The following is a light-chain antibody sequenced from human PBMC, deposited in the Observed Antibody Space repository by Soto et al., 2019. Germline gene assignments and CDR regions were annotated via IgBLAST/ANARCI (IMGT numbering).Light chain of an antibody. Sequence: DIRMTQSPYSLSVSVGDGVTITCRASETINNYLNWYQQKPGRAPKLLIHAASTLQSGVPSRFSGSGSGTDFTLTISSRQPEDFATYACQQSYTSPWTVGLGTGVEI. J-gene: IGKJ1*01. CDR3: QQSYTSPWT. CDR1: ETINNY. CDR2: AAS. V-gene: IGKV1-39*01.